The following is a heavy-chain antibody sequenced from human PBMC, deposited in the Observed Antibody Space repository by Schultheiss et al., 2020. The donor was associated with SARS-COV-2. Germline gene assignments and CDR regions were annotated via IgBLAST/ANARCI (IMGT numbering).Heavy chain of an antibody. D-gene: IGHD2-15*01. J-gene: IGHJ5*02. Sequence: SETLSLTCAVYGGSFSGYYWSWICQPPGKGLEWIGEINHSGSTNYNPSLKSRVTISVDTSKNQFSLKLSSVTAADTAVYYCARGEYCSGGSCYSFDPWGQGTLVTVSS. CDR1: GGSFSGYY. CDR2: INHSGST. V-gene: IGHV4-34*01. CDR3: ARGEYCSGGSCYSFDP.